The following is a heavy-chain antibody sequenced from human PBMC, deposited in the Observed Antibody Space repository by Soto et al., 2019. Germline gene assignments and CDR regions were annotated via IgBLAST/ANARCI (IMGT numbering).Heavy chain of an antibody. J-gene: IGHJ6*02. CDR1: GFTFSSYA. D-gene: IGHD3-22*01. V-gene: IGHV3-30-3*01. Sequence: QVQLVESGGGVVQPGRSLRLSCAASGFTFSSYAMHWVRQAPGKGLEWVAVISYDGSNKYYADSVKGRFTISRDNSKNTLYLQMNSLRAEDTAVYYCARGHSDSSGYYTYYYGMDVWGQGTTVTVSS. CDR3: ARGHSDSSGYYTYYYGMDV. CDR2: ISYDGSNK.